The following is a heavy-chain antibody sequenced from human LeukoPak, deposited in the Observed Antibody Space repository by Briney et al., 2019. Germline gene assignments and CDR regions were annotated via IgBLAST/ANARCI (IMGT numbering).Heavy chain of an antibody. J-gene: IGHJ6*02. CDR3: ARHTVAGTAYYYYYGMDV. V-gene: IGHV4-39*01. CDR1: GGPISSSSYY. CDR2: IYYSGST. Sequence: PSETLSLTCTVSGGPISSSSYYWGWIRQPPGKGLEWIGSIYYSGSTFYNPSLKSRVTISVDTSKNQFSLKLSSVTAADTAVYYCARHTVAGTAYYYYYGMDVWGQGTTVTVSS. D-gene: IGHD6-19*01.